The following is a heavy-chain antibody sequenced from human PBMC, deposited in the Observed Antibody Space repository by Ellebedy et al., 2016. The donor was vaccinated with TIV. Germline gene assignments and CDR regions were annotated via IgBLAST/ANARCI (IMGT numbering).Heavy chain of an antibody. CDR2: IYPGDSDT. D-gene: IGHD2-15*01. Sequence: GESLKISCKGSGYTFTNYWIAWVRQMPGKGLEWMGFIYPGDSDTNYSPSFQGHVTSSVDKYISTAYLQWRSLKASDTALYHGARLSGCSSGSCYSDYWGQGTLVTVSS. CDR3: ARLSGCSSGSCYSDY. J-gene: IGHJ4*02. V-gene: IGHV5-51*01. CDR1: GYTFTNYW.